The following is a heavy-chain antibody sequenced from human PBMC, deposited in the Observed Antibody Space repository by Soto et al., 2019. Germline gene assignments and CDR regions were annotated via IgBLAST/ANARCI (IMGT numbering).Heavy chain of an antibody. CDR3: AQESFRGLDP. D-gene: IGHD3-16*01. J-gene: IGHJ5*02. CDR1: GYTFTSYG. Sequence: ASVKVSCKASGYTFTSYGISWVRQAPGQGLEGKGRISAYNEKTNYAQKLQGRVTMTTDTSTSTVYMELRSLRSDDTAVYYCAQESFRGLDPWGQGTLVTVSS. V-gene: IGHV1-18*01. CDR2: ISAYNEKT.